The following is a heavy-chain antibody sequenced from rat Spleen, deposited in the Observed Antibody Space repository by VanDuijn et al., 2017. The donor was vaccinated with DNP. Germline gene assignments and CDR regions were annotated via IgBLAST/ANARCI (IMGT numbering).Heavy chain of an antibody. CDR2: ITSSGGST. D-gene: IGHD1-4*01. J-gene: IGHJ3*01. CDR3: ATHTFTPGITTPFAY. V-gene: IGHV5-31*01. Sequence: EVQLVESGGDLVQPGRSLKLSCVASGFTFNNYWMTWIRQVPGKGLEWVASITSSGGSTYYPDSVKGRFTISRDNAKNTLYLQMDSLRSEDTATYYCATHTFTPGITTPFAYWGQGTLVTVSS. CDR1: GFTFNNYW.